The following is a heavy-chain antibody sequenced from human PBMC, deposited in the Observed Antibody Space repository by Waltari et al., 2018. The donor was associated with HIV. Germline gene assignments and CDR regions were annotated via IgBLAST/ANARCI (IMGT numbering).Heavy chain of an antibody. V-gene: IGHV3-7*01. CDR1: GFSFSSYW. D-gene: IGHD3-16*01. CDR2: IKQDGREK. J-gene: IGHJ3*01. CDR3: ARDPGGADAFDF. Sequence: EVQLVESGGGLVQPGGSLRLSCAVSGFSFSSYWMSWVRQAPGKGVEWVTKIKQDGREKYYVESVKGRFNISRDNAKNSLYLQMNSLRDEDTAVYYCARDPGGADAFDFWGQGTMVTVSS.